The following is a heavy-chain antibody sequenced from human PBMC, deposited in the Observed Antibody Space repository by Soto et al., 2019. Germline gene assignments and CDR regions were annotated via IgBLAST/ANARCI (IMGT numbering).Heavy chain of an antibody. CDR3: ARVYSVSSFMKYYYYYGMDV. Sequence: GGSLRLSCAASGFTFGSYWMHWVRQAPGKGLVWVSRINSDGSSTSYADSVKGRFTISRDNAKNTLYLQMNSLRAEDTAVYYCARVYSVSSFMKYYYYYGMDVWGQGTTVTVSS. J-gene: IGHJ6*02. D-gene: IGHD6-13*01. CDR2: INSDGSST. V-gene: IGHV3-74*01. CDR1: GFTFGSYW.